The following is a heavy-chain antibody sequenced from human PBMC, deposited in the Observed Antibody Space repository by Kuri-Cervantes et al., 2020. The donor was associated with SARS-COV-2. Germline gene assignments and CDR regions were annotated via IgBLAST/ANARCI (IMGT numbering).Heavy chain of an antibody. J-gene: IGHJ6*02. V-gene: IGHV1-2*04. CDR3: ARALGYCSSTSCSYWDYYYYGMDV. D-gene: IGHD2-2*01. Sequence: ASVKVSCKTSGYTFRNYFISWVRQAPGQGLEWMGWINPNSGGTNYAQKFQGWVTMTRDTSISTAYMELSRLRSDDTAVYYCARALGYCSSTSCSYWDYYYYGMDVWGQGTTVTVSS. CDR2: INPNSGGT. CDR1: GYTFRNYF.